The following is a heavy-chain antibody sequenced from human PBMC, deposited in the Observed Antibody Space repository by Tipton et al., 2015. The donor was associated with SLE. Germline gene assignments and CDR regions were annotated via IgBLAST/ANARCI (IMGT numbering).Heavy chain of an antibody. CDR3: ARMTFLAPDLGWFDP. D-gene: IGHD3-3*01. J-gene: IGHJ5*02. CDR1: GGSISSYY. Sequence: TLSLTCTVSGGSISSYYWSWIRQPPGKGLEWIGYIYYSGSTNYNPSLKSRVTISVDTSKNQFSLKLISVTAADTAVYYCARMTFLAPDLGWFDPWGQGTLVTVSS. CDR2: IYYSGST. V-gene: IGHV4-59*08.